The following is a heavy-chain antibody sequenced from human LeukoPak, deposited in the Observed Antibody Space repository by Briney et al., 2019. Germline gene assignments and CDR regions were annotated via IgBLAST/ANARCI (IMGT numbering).Heavy chain of an antibody. CDR1: GYTFTSYG. CDR2: ISAYNGNT. Sequence: ASVKVSCKASGYTFTSYGISWVRQAPGQGLEWTGWISAYNGNTNYAQKLQGRVTMTTDTSTSTAYMELRSLRSDGTAVYYCARDRDCSSTSCYYRWFDPWGQGTLVTVSS. J-gene: IGHJ5*02. V-gene: IGHV1-18*01. D-gene: IGHD2-2*01. CDR3: ARDRDCSSTSCYYRWFDP.